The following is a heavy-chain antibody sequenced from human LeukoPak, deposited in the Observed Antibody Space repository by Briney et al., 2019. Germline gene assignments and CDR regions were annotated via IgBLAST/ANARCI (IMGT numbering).Heavy chain of an antibody. CDR3: ANDLGWIQLNLG. Sequence: GGSPRLSCAASGFTFSTYSMNWVRQAPGKGLEWVSSISSSSSYIYYADSVKGRFTISRDNAKTSLYLQMNSLRAEDTAVYYCANDLGWIQLNLGRGQGTLVTVSS. CDR2: ISSSSSYI. V-gene: IGHV3-21*04. D-gene: IGHD5-18*01. J-gene: IGHJ4*02. CDR1: GFTFSTYS.